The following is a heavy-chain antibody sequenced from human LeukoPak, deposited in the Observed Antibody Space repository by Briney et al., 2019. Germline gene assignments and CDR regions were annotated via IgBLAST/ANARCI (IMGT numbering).Heavy chain of an antibody. CDR3: ANFYGDYGLDYFDY. CDR1: GFTLSSYA. D-gene: IGHD4-17*01. V-gene: IGHV3-23*01. J-gene: IGHJ4*02. CDR2: ISGSGGST. Sequence: GGSLRLSCAASGFTLSSYAMSGVRQAPGKGLEWVSAISGSGGSTYYADSVKGRFTISRDNSKNTLYLQMNSLRAEDTAVYYCANFYGDYGLDYFDYWGQGTLVTVSS.